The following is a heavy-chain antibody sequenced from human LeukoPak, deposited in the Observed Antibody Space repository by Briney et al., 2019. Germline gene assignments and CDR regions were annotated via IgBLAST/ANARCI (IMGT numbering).Heavy chain of an antibody. CDR3: ARMNYVSTGWGAPFDD. V-gene: IGHV3-48*04. CDR1: GFTFSSYS. Sequence: GGSLRLSCAASGFTFSSYSMNWVRQAPGKGLEWVSYISPSSTRIDYAASVRGRFTISRDNAKRSLFPQVNSLRAEDTAVYYCARMNYVSTGWGAPFDDWGQGTLVTVSS. D-gene: IGHD1-7*01. J-gene: IGHJ4*02. CDR2: ISPSSTRI.